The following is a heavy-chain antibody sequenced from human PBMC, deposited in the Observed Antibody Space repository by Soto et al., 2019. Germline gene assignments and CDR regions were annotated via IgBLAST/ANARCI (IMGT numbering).Heavy chain of an antibody. CDR1: GFTVSSKY. Sequence: EVQMVETGGGLSQPGGSLRLSCAVSGFTVSSKYMPWVRQAPGKGLEWGSVIYTGGSTNYADSARGRFTISRDSSKNTLYLQMNCRRAEDAAVYYCTTYSWSGMDVWGQGTAVTVSS. J-gene: IGHJ6*02. CDR2: IYTGGST. D-gene: IGHD2-21*01. CDR3: TTYSWSGMDV. V-gene: IGHV3-53*02.